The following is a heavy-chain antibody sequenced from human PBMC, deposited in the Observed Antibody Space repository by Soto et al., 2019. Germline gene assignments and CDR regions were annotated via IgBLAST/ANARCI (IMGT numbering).Heavy chain of an antibody. CDR3: AREGSYSAYSFAHGIQLWSFDF. D-gene: IGHD5-18*01. J-gene: IGHJ4*02. Sequence: SETLSLTCTGSGGSINTFYWSWVRQPAGKGLEWIGRIFSSGSTSFNPSLESRVAMSVDTSKNHFSLNLSSVTAADMAAYYCAREGSYSAYSFAHGIQLWSFDFWGQGALVTVSS. CDR2: IFSSGST. V-gene: IGHV4-4*07. CDR1: GGSINTFY.